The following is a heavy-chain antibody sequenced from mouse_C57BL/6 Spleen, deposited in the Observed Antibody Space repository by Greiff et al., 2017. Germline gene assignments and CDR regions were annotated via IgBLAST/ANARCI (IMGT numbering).Heavy chain of an antibody. CDR2: TFYSGIT. CDR1: GFSINSDCY. Sequence: EVKLMESGPSLVRPSQTLSLTCTVTGFSINSDCYWIWIRQFPGNKLEYIGYTFYSGITYYNPSLETRTYITRDTSKNQFSLKLSSVTTEDTATYYCARDPGYYGSSPLAMDYWGQGTSVTVSS. D-gene: IGHD1-1*01. V-gene: IGHV3-3*01. CDR3: ARDPGYYGSSPLAMDY. J-gene: IGHJ4*01.